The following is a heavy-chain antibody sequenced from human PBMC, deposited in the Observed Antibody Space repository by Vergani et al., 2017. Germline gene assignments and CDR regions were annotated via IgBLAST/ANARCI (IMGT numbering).Heavy chain of an antibody. Sequence: EVQLVESGGGLVKPGGSLRLSCAASGFTFSNAWMNWVRQAPGKGLEWVGRIKSKTDGGTTDYAAPVKGIFTISRDDSKNTLYLQMNSLRAEDTAVYYCAKDSTFGGVIVHRGVYWGQGTLVTVSS. CDR2: IKSKTDGGTT. CDR1: GFTFSNAW. CDR3: AKDSTFGGVIVHRGVY. V-gene: IGHV3-15*07. J-gene: IGHJ4*02. D-gene: IGHD3-16*02.